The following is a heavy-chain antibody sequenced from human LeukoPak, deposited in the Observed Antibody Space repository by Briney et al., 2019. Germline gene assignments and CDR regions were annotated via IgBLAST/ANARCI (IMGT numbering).Heavy chain of an antibody. J-gene: IGHJ6*03. CDR1: QFIFSTYA. CDR2: ITSSGGST. CDR3: ARKSPQGYYYYYMDV. V-gene: IGHV3-23*01. Sequence: GGSLRLSCAASQFIFSTYAMSWVRQPPGKGLEWVSGITSSGGSTYYADSVRGRFTISRDNSKNTLYLQMNSLRAEDTAVYYCARKSPQGYYYYYMDVWGRGTTVTVSS.